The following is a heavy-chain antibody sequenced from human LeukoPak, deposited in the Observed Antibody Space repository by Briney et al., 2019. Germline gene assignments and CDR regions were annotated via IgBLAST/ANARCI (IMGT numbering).Heavy chain of an antibody. J-gene: IGHJ4*02. CDR2: TYYSGST. CDR1: GGSISSYY. D-gene: IGHD3-10*01. CDR3: ARHAIPTYYYGSGRFYFDY. Sequence: PSETLSLTCTVSGGSISSYYWSWIRQPPGKGLEWIGYTYYSGSTNYNPSLKSRVTISVDTSKNQFSLKLSSVTAADTAVYYCARHAIPTYYYGSGRFYFDYWGQGTLVTVSS. V-gene: IGHV4-59*08.